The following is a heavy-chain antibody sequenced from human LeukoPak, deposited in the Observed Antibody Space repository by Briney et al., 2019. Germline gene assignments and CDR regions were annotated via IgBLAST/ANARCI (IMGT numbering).Heavy chain of an antibody. CDR3: AKDRSKKVVVAATSLDY. D-gene: IGHD2-15*01. V-gene: IGHV3-53*01. CDR2: IYSGGST. CDR1: GFTVSSNY. Sequence: PGGSLRLSCAASGFTVSSNYMSWVRQAPGKGLEWVSVIYSGGSTYYADSVKGRFTISRDNSKNTLYLQMNSLRAEDTAVYYCAKDRSKKVVVAATSLDYWGQGILVIVSS. J-gene: IGHJ4*02.